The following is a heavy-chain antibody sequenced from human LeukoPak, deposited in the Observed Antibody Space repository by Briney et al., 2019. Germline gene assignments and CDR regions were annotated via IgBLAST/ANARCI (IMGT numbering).Heavy chain of an antibody. CDR2: IYPGDSDT. Sequence: GESLKISCKGPGYSFTSYWIGWVRQMPGKGLEWMGIIYPGDSDTRYSPSFQGQVTISADKSISTAYLQWSSLKASDTAMYYCARALDLSQDAFDIWGQGTMVTVSS. V-gene: IGHV5-51*01. CDR3: ARALDLSQDAFDI. J-gene: IGHJ3*02. CDR1: GYSFTSYW. D-gene: IGHD3/OR15-3a*01.